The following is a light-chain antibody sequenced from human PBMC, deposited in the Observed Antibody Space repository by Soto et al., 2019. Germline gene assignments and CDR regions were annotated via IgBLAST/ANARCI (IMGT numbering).Light chain of an antibody. CDR2: DAS. V-gene: IGKV1-17*01. J-gene: IGKJ4*01. CDR3: LQHNSLLT. Sequence: DIQMTQSPPSLSASVGDRVTITCRASQGIGKDLGWYQQKPGKAPKRLIHDASSLESGVPSRFSGSVSGTEFTLTISSLQPEDLATYYCLQHNSLLTFGGGTKVDIK. CDR1: QGIGKD.